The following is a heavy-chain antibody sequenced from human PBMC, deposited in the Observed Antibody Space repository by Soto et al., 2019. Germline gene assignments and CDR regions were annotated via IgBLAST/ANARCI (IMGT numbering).Heavy chain of an antibody. CDR3: ARASSGWDIGFDY. D-gene: IGHD6-19*01. V-gene: IGHV1-2*04. J-gene: IGHJ4*02. CDR1: GYTFTGYY. CDR2: INPNSGGT. Sequence: ASVKVSCKASGYTFTGYYMHWVRQAPGQGLEWMGWINPNSGGTNYAQKFQGWVTMTRDTSISTAYMELSRLRSDDTAVYYCARASSGWDIGFDYWGQGTLVTVSS.